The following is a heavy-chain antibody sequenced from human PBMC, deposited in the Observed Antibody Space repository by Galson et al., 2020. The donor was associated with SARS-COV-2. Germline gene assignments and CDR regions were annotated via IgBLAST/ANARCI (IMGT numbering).Heavy chain of an antibody. D-gene: IGHD3-10*01. Sequence: TGGSLRLSCAASGFSFSNYIMNWVRQAPGKGLEWVSAINSDSTYIPYSESVKGRFTISRDNAKNSLFLQMNSLRTEDTAVYYCVRDDRDTTWLSRRGNYIGMEVWGRVTTVTVAS. V-gene: IGHV3-21*01. J-gene: IGHJ6*02. CDR2: INSDSTYI. CDR1: GFSFSNYI. CDR3: VRDDRDTTWLSRRGNYIGMEV.